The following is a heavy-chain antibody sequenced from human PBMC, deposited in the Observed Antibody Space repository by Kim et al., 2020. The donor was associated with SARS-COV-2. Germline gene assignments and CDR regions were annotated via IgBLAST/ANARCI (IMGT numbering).Heavy chain of an antibody. V-gene: IGHV4-39*01. Sequence: SETLSLTCTVSGGSISSSSYYWGWIRQPPGKGLEWIGSIYYSGSTYYNPSLKSRVTISVDTSKNQFSLKLRSVTAADTAVYYCARQLSTAMVTDYYYYGMDVWGQGTTVTVSS. CDR1: GGSISSSSYY. D-gene: IGHD5-18*01. CDR3: ARQLSTAMVTDYYYYGMDV. CDR2: IYYSGST. J-gene: IGHJ6*02.